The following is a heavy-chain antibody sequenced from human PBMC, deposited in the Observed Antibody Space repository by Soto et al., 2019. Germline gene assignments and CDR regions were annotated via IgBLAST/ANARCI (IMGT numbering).Heavy chain of an antibody. Sequence: GGSLRLSCAASGFAFGNYWMHWVRQPPGKGPEWVSRMTSDGRTTPYADSVKGRFTVSRDNAKNTLYLQMNSLRAEDTAVYYCATAEVDYWGPGTPVTVSS. CDR3: ATAEVDY. CDR1: GFAFGNYW. V-gene: IGHV3-74*03. J-gene: IGHJ4*02. CDR2: MTSDGRTT.